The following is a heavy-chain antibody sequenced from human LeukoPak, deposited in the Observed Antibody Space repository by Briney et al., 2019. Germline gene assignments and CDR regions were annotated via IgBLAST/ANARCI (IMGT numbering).Heavy chain of an antibody. CDR3: ARFGGQSITVANDY. CDR1: GYSFPSYW. V-gene: IGHV5-51*01. CDR2: MFPGDSDT. Sequence: GESLKISCKASGYSFPSYWIGWVRQMPGKGLEWMGIMFPGDSDTRYSPSFQGQVTISADKSISTAYLQWSSLKASDTAMYYCARFGGQSITVANDYWGQGTLVTVSS. J-gene: IGHJ4*02. D-gene: IGHD6-19*01.